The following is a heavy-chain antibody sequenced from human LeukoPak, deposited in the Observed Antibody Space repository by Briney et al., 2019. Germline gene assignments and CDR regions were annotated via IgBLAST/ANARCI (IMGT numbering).Heavy chain of an antibody. CDR2: INPSGGST. J-gene: IGHJ4*02. D-gene: IGHD2-2*02. CDR1: GYTFTSYY. CDR3: ARAPGYCSSTSCYTFEDY. Sequence: ASVKVSCKASGYTFTSYYMHWVRQAPGQGLEWMGIINPSGGSTSYAQKFQGRVTMTRDTSTSTVYMELRSLRSEDTAVYYCARAPGYCSSTSCYTFEDYWGQGTLVTVSS. V-gene: IGHV1-46*01.